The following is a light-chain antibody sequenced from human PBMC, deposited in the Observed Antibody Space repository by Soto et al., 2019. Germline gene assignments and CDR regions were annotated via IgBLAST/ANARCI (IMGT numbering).Light chain of an antibody. CDR3: QEGSDWLPIT. Sequence: IVLPQSLGTLSLSPGERSTLSRRARQSVSSSYLAWSQQNPGQTPRLLIYDASNRATGSPARFSGSGPGTDFTLTIRSLEPEDLAVYYCQEGSDWLPITFGHGRRLAIK. J-gene: IGKJ5*01. CDR2: DAS. CDR1: QSVSSSY. V-gene: IGKV3D-11*02.